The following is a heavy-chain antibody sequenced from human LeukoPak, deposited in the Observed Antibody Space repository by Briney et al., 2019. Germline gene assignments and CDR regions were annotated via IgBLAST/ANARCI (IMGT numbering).Heavy chain of an antibody. D-gene: IGHD5-24*01. J-gene: IGHJ4*02. CDR2: ISYDGSNK. CDR3: VKAQGGGGYSPLDY. V-gene: IGHV3-30*18. CDR1: GFTFSSYG. Sequence: GGSLRLSCAASGFTFSSYGMHWVRQAPGKGLEWVAVISYDGSNKYYADSVKGRFTISRDNSKNTLYLQMSSLRAEDTAVYYCVKAQGGGGYSPLDYWGQGTLVTVSS.